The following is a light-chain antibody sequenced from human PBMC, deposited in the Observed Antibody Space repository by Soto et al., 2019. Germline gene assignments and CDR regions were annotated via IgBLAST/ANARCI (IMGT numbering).Light chain of an antibody. V-gene: IGKV3-20*01. CDR1: QSINSKS. J-gene: IGKJ3*01. CDR2: NTA. Sequence: EIVLTQSPGTLSLSPGEGATVSCRVSQSINSKSLVWYQRKFDQAPRLLIYNTASRATGIPDRFTGSGSGTDLTPSISRLEPEHFAVYYCQHDGGSFIFGPGTKVDFK. CDR3: QHDGGSFI.